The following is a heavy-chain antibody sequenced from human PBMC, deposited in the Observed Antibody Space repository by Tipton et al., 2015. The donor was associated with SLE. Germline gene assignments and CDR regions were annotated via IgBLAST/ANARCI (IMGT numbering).Heavy chain of an antibody. V-gene: IGHV3-53*04. J-gene: IGHJ3*02. D-gene: IGHD2-15*01. Sequence: QLVQSGGGLVQPGGSLRLSCAASGFTVSSNYMSWVRQAPGKGLEWVSVIYSGGSTYYADSVKGRLTISRDNSKNTLYLQMNSLRAEDTAVYYCARAEDRSGGSCYSIHAAFDIWGQGTMVTVSS. CDR1: GFTVSSNY. CDR2: IYSGGST. CDR3: ARAEDRSGGSCYSIHAAFDI.